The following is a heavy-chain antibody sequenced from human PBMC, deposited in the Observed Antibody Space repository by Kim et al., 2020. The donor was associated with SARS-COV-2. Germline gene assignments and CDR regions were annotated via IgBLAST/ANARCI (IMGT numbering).Heavy chain of an antibody. D-gene: IGHD3-16*01. CDR1: GFTFSAYD. J-gene: IGHJ3*02. V-gene: IGHV3-48*02. CDR2: ITKSSTTI. CDR3: VRDRMGGAFDM. Sequence: GGCLRLSCATSGFTFSAYDMNWVRQAPGKGLEWLSFITKSSTTIYYADSVEGRFTISRDKNSLFLQMNSLRDEDTALYYCVRDRMGGAFDMWGQGTMVTVSS.